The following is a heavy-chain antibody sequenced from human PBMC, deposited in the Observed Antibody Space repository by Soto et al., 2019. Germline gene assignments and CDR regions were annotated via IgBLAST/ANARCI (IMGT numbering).Heavy chain of an antibody. J-gene: IGHJ4*02. V-gene: IGHV3-23*01. D-gene: IGHD3-10*01. CDR3: AKVLSKNYYYPFDF. CDR2: ISGGSSVT. Sequence: GGSLRLACTASGFTFSDYAMAWVRQAPGKGLEWVSTISGGSSVTYYGDSVKGRFTISRDNAKKTLFLQLNRLSAEDTATYYCAKVLSKNYYYPFDFWGQGTQVTVSS. CDR1: GFTFSDYA.